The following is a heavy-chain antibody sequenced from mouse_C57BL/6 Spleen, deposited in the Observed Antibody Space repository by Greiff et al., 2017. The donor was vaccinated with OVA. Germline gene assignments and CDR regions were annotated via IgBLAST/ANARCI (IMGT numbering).Heavy chain of an antibody. CDR1: GYTFTDYE. J-gene: IGHJ4*01. Sequence: QVQLQQSGAELVRPGASVTLSCTASGYTFTDYEMHWVKQTPVHGLEWIGAIDPETGGTAYNQKFKGKAILTADKSSSTAYMELRSLTSEDSAVYYCTRGGYYAMDYWGQGTSVTVSS. V-gene: IGHV1-15*01. CDR3: TRGGYYAMDY. CDR2: IDPETGGT.